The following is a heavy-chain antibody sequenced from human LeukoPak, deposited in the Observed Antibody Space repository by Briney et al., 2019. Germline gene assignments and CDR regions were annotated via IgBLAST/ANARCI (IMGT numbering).Heavy chain of an antibody. CDR1: GYTFTSYD. V-gene: IGHV1-8*03. Sequence: GASVKVSCKASGYTFTSYDINWVRQAPGQGLEWMGWMNPNSGNTGYAQKFQGRVTITRNTSISTAYMELSRLRSEDTAVYYCARGWGMFYMDVWGKGTTVTVSS. CDR2: MNPNSGNT. CDR3: ARGWGMFYMDV. J-gene: IGHJ6*03. D-gene: IGHD2-8*01.